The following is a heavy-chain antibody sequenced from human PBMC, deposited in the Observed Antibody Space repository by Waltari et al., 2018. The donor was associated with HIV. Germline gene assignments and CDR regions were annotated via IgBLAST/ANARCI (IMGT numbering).Heavy chain of an antibody. Sequence: QVQLQQWGAGLLKPSETLSLTCAVYGGSFSGYSWSWISQPPGKGLEWIGEINHSGSTNYNPSLKSRVTISVDTSKNQFSLKLSSVTAADTAVYYCARHGNYGDYVFDPWGQGTLVTVSS. D-gene: IGHD4-17*01. CDR2: INHSGST. CDR3: ARHGNYGDYVFDP. V-gene: IGHV4-34*01. CDR1: GGSFSGYS. J-gene: IGHJ5*02.